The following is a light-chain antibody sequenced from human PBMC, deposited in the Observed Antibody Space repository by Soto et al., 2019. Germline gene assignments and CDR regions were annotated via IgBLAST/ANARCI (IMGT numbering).Light chain of an antibody. CDR2: YDD. Sequence: QSVLTQPPSVSEAXXXRVXXSXSGSSSNVGNNAVNWYQQLPGKAPKLLIYYDDLLPSGVSDRFSGSKSGTSASLAISGLQSEDEADYYCAVWDDSLNGVVFGGGTKVTVL. V-gene: IGLV1-36*01. J-gene: IGLJ2*01. CDR3: AVWDDSLNGVV. CDR1: SSNVGNNA.